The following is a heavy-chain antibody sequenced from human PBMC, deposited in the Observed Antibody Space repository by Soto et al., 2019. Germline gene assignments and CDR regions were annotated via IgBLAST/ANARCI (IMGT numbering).Heavy chain of an antibody. J-gene: IGHJ6*02. V-gene: IGHV3-21*01. CDR3: ARDVAVTMDYGMDV. CDR2: ISSSSSYI. Sequence: GGSLRLSCVSSGFTFTKYRVNWVLQAPGKGLEWVSSISSSSSYIYYADSLKGRFTISRVNAKNSLYLQMTSLRAEDTAVYYCARDVAVTMDYGMDVWGQGTTVTVSS. D-gene: IGHD4-4*01. CDR1: GFTFTKYR.